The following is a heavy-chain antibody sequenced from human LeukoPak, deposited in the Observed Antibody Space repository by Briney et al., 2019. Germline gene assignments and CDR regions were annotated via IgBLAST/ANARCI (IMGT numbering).Heavy chain of an antibody. J-gene: IGHJ5*02. CDR1: GFSFSTYW. Sequence: AGGSLRLSCAASGFSFSTYWMSWVRQAPGKGLEWVANINQDGTEKYYVDSVKGRFTVSRDNAKNSLYLQMNSLRAEDTAVYYCAIRYCSGGSCSDPWGQGTLVTVSS. CDR2: INQDGTEK. V-gene: IGHV3-7*01. CDR3: AIRYCSGGSCSDP. D-gene: IGHD2-15*01.